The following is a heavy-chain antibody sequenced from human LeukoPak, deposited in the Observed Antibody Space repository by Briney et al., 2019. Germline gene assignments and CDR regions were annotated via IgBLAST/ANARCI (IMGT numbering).Heavy chain of an antibody. J-gene: IGHJ4*02. D-gene: IGHD3-22*01. CDR2: ISISNGSI. CDR1: GFSFSRYS. V-gene: IGHV3-21*01. CDR3: AKTYYYDSVGYSPFDY. Sequence: GGSLRLSCVASGFSFSRYSMNWVRQAPGKGLERVSSISISNGSIYYADSVTGRFTISRDNAKNSLYLQMNSLRAEDTAIYYCAKTYYYDSVGYSPFDYWGQGSRVIVSS.